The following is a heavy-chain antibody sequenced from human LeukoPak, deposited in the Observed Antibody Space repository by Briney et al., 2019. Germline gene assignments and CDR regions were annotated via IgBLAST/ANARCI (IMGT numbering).Heavy chain of an antibody. CDR3: ALTGGLGSCWVH. J-gene: IGHJ4*02. V-gene: IGHV1-8*01. CDR2: MNPNSGNT. CDR1: GYTFTSYD. D-gene: IGHD3-10*01. Sequence: AASVKVSCKASGYTFTSYDINWVRQATGQGLVWMGWMNPNSGNTGYAQKFQGRVTMTRNTSISTAYMELSSLRSEDTALYYCALTGGLGSCWVHWGQGTLVTVSS.